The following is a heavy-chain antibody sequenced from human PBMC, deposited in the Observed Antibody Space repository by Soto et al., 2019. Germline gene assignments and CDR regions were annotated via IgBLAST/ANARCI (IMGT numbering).Heavy chain of an antibody. J-gene: IGHJ4*02. CDR3: TVETYGPDY. CDR2: IVVGSGNA. Sequence: GASVKVSCKTSGFTFTSSAVQWVRQTRGQGLEWIGWIVVGSGNAKYSQKFQERVTITRDMSSDTAYLEMSSLRHGDTAVYYCTVETYGPDYWGQGTLVTVSS. CDR1: GFTFTSSA. V-gene: IGHV1-58*01. D-gene: IGHD2-8*01.